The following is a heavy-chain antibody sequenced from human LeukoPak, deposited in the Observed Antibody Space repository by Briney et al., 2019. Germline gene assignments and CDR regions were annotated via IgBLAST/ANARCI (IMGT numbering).Heavy chain of an antibody. CDR1: GFAFSNYS. Sequence: GGSLRLSCAASGFAFSNYSMNWVRQAPGKGLEWVSSITSSSSYIYYADSVKGRFTISRDNSKNTLYLQMNSLRAEDTAVYYCAKSLIRPESGDYWGQGTLVTVSS. J-gene: IGHJ4*02. V-gene: IGHV3-21*04. CDR3: AKSLIRPESGDY. CDR2: ITSSSSYI. D-gene: IGHD1-14*01.